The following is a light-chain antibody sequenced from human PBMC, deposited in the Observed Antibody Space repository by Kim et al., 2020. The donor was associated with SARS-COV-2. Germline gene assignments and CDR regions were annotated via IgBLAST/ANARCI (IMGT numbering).Light chain of an antibody. CDR2: DNN. V-gene: IGLV1-51*01. Sequence: GRKGTISGTGSSSTIGNNYVSWYQQLPGTAPKLLIYDNNKRPSGIPDRFSGSRSGTSATLGITGLQTGDEADYYCGTWDSSLSAWVFGGGTQLTVL. CDR3: GTWDSSLSAWV. J-gene: IGLJ3*02. CDR1: SSTIGNNY.